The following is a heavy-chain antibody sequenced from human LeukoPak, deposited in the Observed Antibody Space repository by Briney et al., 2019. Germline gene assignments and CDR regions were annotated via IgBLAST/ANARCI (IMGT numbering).Heavy chain of an antibody. CDR2: NSGDGGST. J-gene: IGHJ4*02. Sequence: AESLRLSCAASGFKFDDYGMNWARHARDKGLELVSLNSGDGGSTNYADSEKGRFHISRDNSKNSLSLQMLSQRSEDAAFYYCTTDKRDSNEIGGFDHWGQGTLVTVSS. CDR3: TTDKRDSNEIGGFDH. D-gene: IGHD3-16*01. CDR1: GFKFDDYG. V-gene: IGHV3-43*02.